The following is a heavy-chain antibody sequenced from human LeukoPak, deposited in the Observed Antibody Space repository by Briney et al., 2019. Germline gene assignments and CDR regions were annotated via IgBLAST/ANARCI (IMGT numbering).Heavy chain of an antibody. CDR2: INHSGSP. CDR3: ARIRITIFGVVTEYFDY. CDR1: GGSFSGYY. J-gene: IGHJ4*02. D-gene: IGHD3-3*01. V-gene: IGHV4-34*01. Sequence: SETLSLTCAVYGGSFSGYYWSWIRQPPGKGLEWIGEINHSGSPNYNPSLKSRVTISVDTSKNQFSLKLSSVTAADTAVYYCARIRITIFGVVTEYFDYWGQGTLVTVSS.